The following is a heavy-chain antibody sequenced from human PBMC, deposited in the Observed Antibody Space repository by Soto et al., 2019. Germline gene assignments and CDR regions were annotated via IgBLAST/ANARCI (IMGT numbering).Heavy chain of an antibody. Sequence: ASVKVSCKASGYTFTSYYMHWVRQAPGQGLEWMGVINPGGGSTSYAQKFQGRVTMTRDTSTSTVYMELSSLRSEDTAVYYCAVDGYASDRDWAECDYWGQGTLVTVSS. CDR2: INPGGGST. CDR3: AVDGYASDRDWAECDY. J-gene: IGHJ4*02. CDR1: GYTFTSYY. V-gene: IGHV1-46*03. D-gene: IGHD2-21*02.